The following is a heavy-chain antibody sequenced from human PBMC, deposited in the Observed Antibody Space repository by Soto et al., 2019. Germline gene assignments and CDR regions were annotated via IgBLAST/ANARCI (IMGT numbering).Heavy chain of an antibody. CDR2: ISGSGGST. CDR1: GFTFSSYA. CDR3: AKDVIVVVPAAKGSPDAFDI. V-gene: IGHV3-23*01. D-gene: IGHD2-2*01. Sequence: PGGSLRLSCAASGFTFSSYAMSWVRQAPGKGLEWVSAISGSGGSTYYADSVKGRFTISRDNSKNTLYLQMNSLRAEDTAVYHCAKDVIVVVPAAKGSPDAFDIWGQGTMVTVSS. J-gene: IGHJ3*02.